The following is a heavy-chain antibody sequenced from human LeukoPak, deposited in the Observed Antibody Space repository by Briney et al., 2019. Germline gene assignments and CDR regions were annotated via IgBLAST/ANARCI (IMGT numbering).Heavy chain of an antibody. CDR2: ISGNNGNT. CDR1: GYTFTSFG. Sequence: ASVKVSCKASGYTFTSFGISWVRQAPGQGLEWMGWISGNNGNTEIAQKLQGRVTMTIDTSTTTAHMELRSLRSDDTAVYYCARDTGYFVKPLVMGVWGKGTTVTISS. J-gene: IGHJ6*03. V-gene: IGHV1-18*01. D-gene: IGHD3-9*01. CDR3: ARDTGYFVKPLVMGV.